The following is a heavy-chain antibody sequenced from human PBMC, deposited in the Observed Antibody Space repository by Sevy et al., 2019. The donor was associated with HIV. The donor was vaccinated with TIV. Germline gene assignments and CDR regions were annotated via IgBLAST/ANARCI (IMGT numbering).Heavy chain of an antibody. J-gene: IGHJ6*02. CDR1: GFTFSGYA. CDR2: INGKGRST. V-gene: IGHV3-23*01. Sequence: GGSLRLSCAASGFTFSGYAMNWVRQAPGKGLEWVSAINGKGRSTHYADSVEGRFTISRDNSKNKLYRKMNSLRAEDTGVYYCAKTINSGGGVVPAANYYYYGLDVWGQGTTVTVSS. D-gene: IGHD2-2*01. CDR3: AKTINSGGGVVPAANYYYYGLDV.